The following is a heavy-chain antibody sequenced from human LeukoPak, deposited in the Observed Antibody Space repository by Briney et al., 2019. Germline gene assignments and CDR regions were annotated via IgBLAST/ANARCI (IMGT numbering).Heavy chain of an antibody. J-gene: IGHJ4*02. D-gene: IGHD3-16*01. CDR3: APTAEAYTSWWKV. V-gene: IGHV1-2*02. CDR1: GYKFTDDY. Sequence: ASVKVSCKASGYKFTDDYMHWVRQAPGQGLEFMGWINPDSGFTNYAQKFKGRVTMTRDTSISTDYLEVRSLTSDDTAVYYCAPTAEAYTSWWKVWGQGTLVTVSS. CDR2: INPDSGFT.